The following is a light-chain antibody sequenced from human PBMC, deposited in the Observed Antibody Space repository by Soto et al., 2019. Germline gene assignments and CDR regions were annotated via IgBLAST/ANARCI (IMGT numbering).Light chain of an antibody. J-gene: IGKJ5*01. Sequence: EIVLTQSPATLSLSPGERATLSCRASQSVSGYLAWYQQKPGQAPRLLIYDGSHRATGIPARFSGSGSGTDFTLTISSLQPEDFATYYCQQSYSTPSTFGQGTRLEIK. CDR1: QSVSGY. V-gene: IGKV3-11*01. CDR2: DGS. CDR3: QQSYSTPST.